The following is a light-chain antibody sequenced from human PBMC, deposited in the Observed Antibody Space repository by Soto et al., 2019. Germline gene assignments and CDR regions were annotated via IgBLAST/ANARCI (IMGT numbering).Light chain of an antibody. V-gene: IGKV4-1*01. CDR3: QQSYGTPPT. Sequence: DIVMTQSPDSLAVSLGERATINCKSSQSVLYSSNNKNDLAWYQQKPGQPPKLIIYWASTRESGVPDRFSGSGSVTDFTLTISSLQAEDVAVYYCQQSYGTPPTFGQGTKVEIK. CDR1: QSVLYSSNNKND. CDR2: WAS. J-gene: IGKJ1*01.